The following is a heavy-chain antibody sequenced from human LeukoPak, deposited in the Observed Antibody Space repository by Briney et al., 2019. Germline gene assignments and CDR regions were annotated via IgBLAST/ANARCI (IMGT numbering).Heavy chain of an antibody. Sequence: PGGSLRLSCAASGFTFSSYSVKWLRQAPGKGLEWVSYISSSSSTIYYADSAKGRFTISRDNAKNSLYLQMNSLRAEDTAVYYCARDWSGDYWGQGTLVTVSS. CDR2: ISSSSSTI. CDR3: ARDWSGDY. CDR1: GFTFSSYS. J-gene: IGHJ4*02. V-gene: IGHV3-48*01.